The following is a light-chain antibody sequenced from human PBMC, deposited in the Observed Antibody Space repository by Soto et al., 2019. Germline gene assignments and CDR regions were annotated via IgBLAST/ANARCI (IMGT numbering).Light chain of an antibody. CDR1: LNVSSY. CDR2: DAS. Sequence: IVLTQSASTVCLSPGERATLSCRASLNVSSYFASYHQKPRQPPTRLIYDASNRAAGIPASFSGSGSGTDLTPTISSLEPEEFSIYYCQQRQHWPPSTFGQGTRLEIK. V-gene: IGKV3-11*01. CDR3: QQRQHWPPST. J-gene: IGKJ5*01.